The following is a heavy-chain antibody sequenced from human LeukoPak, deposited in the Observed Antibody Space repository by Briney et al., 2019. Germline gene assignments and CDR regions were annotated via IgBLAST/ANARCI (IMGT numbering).Heavy chain of an antibody. J-gene: IGHJ4*02. V-gene: IGHV3-74*01. D-gene: IGHD4-17*01. CDR3: AKLAPLDGDYDY. Sequence: GGSLRLSCAASGFTFSSYWMHWVRQAPGKGLVWVSRINSDGSSTRYADSVKGRFTISRDNAKNTLYLQMNSLRAEDAALYYCAKLAPLDGDYDYXGQGTLVTVSS. CDR2: INSDGSST. CDR1: GFTFSSYW.